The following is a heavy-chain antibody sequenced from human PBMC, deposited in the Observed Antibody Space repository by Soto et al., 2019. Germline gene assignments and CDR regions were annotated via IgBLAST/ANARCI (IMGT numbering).Heavy chain of an antibody. V-gene: IGHV3-23*01. Sequence: EVQLLESGGGLVQPGGSLKLSCAASGFTFSSNSMSWVRQAPGKGLEWVSGISGSGYSTYYANSVKGRFTTSRDNSKRTLYLQMNSLRAEDTAVYYCSKSRGDRWTTYYFDYWGQGTLVTVSS. D-gene: IGHD4-17*01. CDR1: GFTFSSNS. CDR2: ISGSGYST. J-gene: IGHJ4*02. CDR3: SKSRGDRWTTYYFDY.